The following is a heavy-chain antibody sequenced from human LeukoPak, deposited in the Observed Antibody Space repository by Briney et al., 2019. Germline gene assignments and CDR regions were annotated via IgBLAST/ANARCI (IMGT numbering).Heavy chain of an antibody. CDR1: GYTFTGYY. V-gene: IGHV1-3*03. CDR3: TLYNY. CDR2: INPGNGDT. J-gene: IGHJ4*02. D-gene: IGHD2-2*02. Sequence: GASVTVSCKASGYTFTGYYMHWVRQAPGQSLEWMGCINPGNGDTKYSQEFQGRVTITRDTSATTAYMELSNLRSDDMAVYYCTLYNYWGQGTLVTVSS.